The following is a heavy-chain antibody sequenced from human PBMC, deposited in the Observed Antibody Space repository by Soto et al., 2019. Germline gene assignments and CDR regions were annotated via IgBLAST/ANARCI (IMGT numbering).Heavy chain of an antibody. D-gene: IGHD3-3*01. CDR3: GRVYDFWSGYTALDY. J-gene: IGHJ4*02. CDR2: IKHDGREK. V-gene: IGHV3-7*01. CDR1: GFTFSSYW. Sequence: EVQLVESGGGLVQPGGSLRVSCAVSGFTFSSYWMSWVRQAPGKGLEWVANIKHDGREKYYVDSVKGRFTISRDNAKNSLYLQMNSLRVEEKAVYYCGRVYDFWSGYTALDYWGQGTLVTVSS.